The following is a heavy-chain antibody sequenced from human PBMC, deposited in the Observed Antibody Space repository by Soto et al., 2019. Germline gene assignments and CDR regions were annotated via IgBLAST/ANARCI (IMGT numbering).Heavy chain of an antibody. D-gene: IGHD6-13*01. Sequence: GASVKVSCKASGGTFSSYAISWVRQAPGQGLEWMGGIIPIFGTANYAQKFQGRVTITADESTSTAYMELSSLRSEDTAVYYCARESSWYTGSDWYFDLWGRGTLVTVSS. CDR3: ARESSWYTGSDWYFDL. J-gene: IGHJ2*01. V-gene: IGHV1-69*13. CDR1: GGTFSSYA. CDR2: IIPIFGTA.